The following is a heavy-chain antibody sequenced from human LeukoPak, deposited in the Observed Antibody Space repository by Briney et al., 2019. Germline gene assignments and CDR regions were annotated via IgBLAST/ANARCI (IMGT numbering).Heavy chain of an antibody. Sequence: PSETLSLTCSVSSGSLSSYYWSWIRQPPGEGLEWIGYFYYSGSTKYNPALKSRVTISVDTTENQSSLKLTSVTAADTAVYYCARGGYSYSLDYWGRGTRVTVSS. CDR1: SGSLSSYY. CDR2: FYYSGST. CDR3: ARGGYSYSLDY. D-gene: IGHD5-18*01. J-gene: IGHJ4*02. V-gene: IGHV4-59*01.